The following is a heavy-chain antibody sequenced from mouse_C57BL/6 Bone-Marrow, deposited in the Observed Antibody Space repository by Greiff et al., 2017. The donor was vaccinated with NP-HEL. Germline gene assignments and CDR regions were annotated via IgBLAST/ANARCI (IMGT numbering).Heavy chain of an antibody. CDR1: GYTFTSYG. CDR2: IYPRSGNT. CDR3: APYDYDPSWFAY. Sequence: QVQLQQSGAELARPGASVKLSCKASGYTFTSYGISWVKQRTGQGLEWIGEIYPRSGNTYYNEKFKGKATLTADKSSSTAYMELRSLTSEDSAVYFCAPYDYDPSWFAYWGQGTLVTVSA. J-gene: IGHJ3*01. D-gene: IGHD2-4*01. V-gene: IGHV1-81*01.